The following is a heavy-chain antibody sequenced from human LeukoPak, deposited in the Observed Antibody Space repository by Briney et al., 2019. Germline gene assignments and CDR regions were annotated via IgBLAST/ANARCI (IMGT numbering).Heavy chain of an antibody. CDR3: ARDRGYSYDDHYYYGMDV. Sequence: ASVKVSCKASGYTFTGYYMHWVRQAPGQGLEWMGWINTNTGNPTYAQGFTGRFVFSLDTSVSTAYLQISSLKAEDTAVYCCARDRGYSYDDHYYYGMDVWGQGTTVTVSS. D-gene: IGHD5-18*01. CDR2: INTNTGNP. V-gene: IGHV7-4-1*02. J-gene: IGHJ6*02. CDR1: GYTFTGYY.